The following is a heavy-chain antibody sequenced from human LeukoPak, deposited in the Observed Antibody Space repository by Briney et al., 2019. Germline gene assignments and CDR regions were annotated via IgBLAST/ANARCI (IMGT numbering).Heavy chain of an antibody. J-gene: IGHJ3*01. V-gene: IGHV1-3*02. CDR2: YSAGSGGT. Sequence: GPSVKTSCKVSGFTFTNYALHWVRQAPGQRREWMGYYSAGSGGTILPQEFEGRVTITRDTSANTGYMGLGSRRSEDPSVYCCARGQESGSWIIDLGGQGTMVTVSS. CDR1: GFTFTNYA. D-gene: IGHD6-13*01. CDR3: ARGQESGSWIIDL.